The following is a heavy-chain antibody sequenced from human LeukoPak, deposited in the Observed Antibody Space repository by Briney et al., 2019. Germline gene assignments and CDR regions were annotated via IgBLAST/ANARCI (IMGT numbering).Heavy chain of an antibody. D-gene: IGHD3-10*01. CDR2: INTDGSVM. V-gene: IGHV3-74*01. J-gene: IGHJ6*02. CDR1: GFTFSSYW. CDR3: AKAGLLWFGESWMDV. Sequence: GGSLRLSCAASGFTFSSYWMHWVRQAPGKGLLWVSCINTDGSVMRYADSVRGRFTISRDNAKNTLYLQMNSLRAEDTAMYFCAKAGLLWFGESWMDVWGQGTTVTVSS.